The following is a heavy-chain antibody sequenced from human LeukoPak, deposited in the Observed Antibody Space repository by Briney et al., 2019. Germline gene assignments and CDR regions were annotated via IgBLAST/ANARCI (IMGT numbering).Heavy chain of an antibody. V-gene: IGHV4-59*01. J-gene: IGHJ5*02. D-gene: IGHD6-19*01. CDR3: ARGRVAGPGWFDP. CDR2: IYYSGST. CDR1: GGSISSYY. Sequence: PSGTLSLTCTVSGGSISSYYWSWIRQPPGKGLEWIGYIYYSGSTNYSPSLKSRVTISVDTSKNQFSLKLSSVTAADTAVYYCARGRVAGPGWFDPWGQGTLVTVSS.